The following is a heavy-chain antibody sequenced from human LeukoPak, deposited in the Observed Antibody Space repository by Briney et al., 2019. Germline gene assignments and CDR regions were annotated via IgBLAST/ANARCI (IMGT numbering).Heavy chain of an antibody. CDR2: ISGSGGST. V-gene: IGHV3-23*01. Sequence: GGSLRLSCAASGFTFSSYGMSWVRQAPGKGLEWVSAISGSGGSTYYADSVKGRFTISRDNSKNTLYLQMNSLRAEDTAVYYCARSSSGWYWGGPYWGQGTLVTVSS. J-gene: IGHJ4*02. CDR1: GFTFSSYG. CDR3: ARSSSGWYWGGPY. D-gene: IGHD6-19*01.